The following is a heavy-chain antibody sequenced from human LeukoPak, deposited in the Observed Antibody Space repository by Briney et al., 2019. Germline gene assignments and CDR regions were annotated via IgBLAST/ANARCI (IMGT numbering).Heavy chain of an antibody. V-gene: IGHV1-2*02. J-gene: IGHJ4*02. CDR2: INPTSGGT. CDR3: ARGDRSCDQFCDH. Sequence: ASVRVSRKAAGYTFTGTNIHRVREAPGQGLEWMGWINPTSGGTKYAQKFQGRVTMTRDTSISTAYMELSRLRADDTAVFYCARGDRSCDQFCDHGGQGTLVTVSS. D-gene: IGHD3-9*01. CDR1: GYTFTGTN.